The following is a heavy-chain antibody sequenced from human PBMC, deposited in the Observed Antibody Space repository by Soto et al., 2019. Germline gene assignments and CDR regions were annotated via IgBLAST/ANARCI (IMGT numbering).Heavy chain of an antibody. V-gene: IGHV4-59*01. CDR1: GGSISRYY. J-gene: IGHJ6*03. D-gene: IGHD6-13*01. CDR3: ARCPLGAGYLHYYSMDV. Sequence: SDTLSVTWTVSGGSISRYYWSWIRQAPGKGLEWIGDIYDSGRTNYNPSLRGRVTISGHTSRTQFSLNLRSVTAADTAVYYCARCPLGAGYLHYYSMDVWGKGTTVTVSS. CDR2: IYDSGRT.